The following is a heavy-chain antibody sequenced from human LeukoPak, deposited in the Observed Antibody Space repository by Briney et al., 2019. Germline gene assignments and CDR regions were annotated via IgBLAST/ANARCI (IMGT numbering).Heavy chain of an antibody. Sequence: GGSLRLSCAASGFTFSSYGMHWVRQAPGKGLEWVAVISYDGSNKYYADSVKGRFTISRDNSKNTLYLQMNSLRAEDTAVYYCAKDGDYCYDSSGYSDYWGQGTLVTVSS. CDR1: GFTFSSYG. J-gene: IGHJ4*02. CDR3: AKDGDYCYDSSGYSDY. V-gene: IGHV3-30*18. D-gene: IGHD3-22*01. CDR2: ISYDGSNK.